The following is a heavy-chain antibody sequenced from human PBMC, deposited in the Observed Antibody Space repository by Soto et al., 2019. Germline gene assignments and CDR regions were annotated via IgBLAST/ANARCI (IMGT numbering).Heavy chain of an antibody. D-gene: IGHD3-10*01. J-gene: IGHJ6*02. Sequence: GGSLRLSCAASGFTFSSYWMHWVRQAPGKGLVWVSRINSDGSSTSYADSVKGRFTISRDNAKNTPYLQMNSLRAEDTAVYYCARVNFGYYYYGMDVWGQGTTVTASS. CDR3: ARVNFGYYYYGMDV. V-gene: IGHV3-74*01. CDR2: INSDGSST. CDR1: GFTFSSYW.